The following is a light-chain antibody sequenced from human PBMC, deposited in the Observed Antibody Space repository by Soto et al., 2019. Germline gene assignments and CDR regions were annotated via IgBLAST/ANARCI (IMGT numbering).Light chain of an antibody. CDR1: KNDVGGYTF. CDR3: CSYTATTTYV. Sequence: SAMTQRTSVSGATGQSISVSCTVNKNDVGGYTFVSWYQQHPDKVPKLVIFDVNRRPSGVSDRFSGSKSVNAASLTISGLQAEDEADYYCCSYTATTTYVFGTGTKVTVL. V-gene: IGLV2-14*03. CDR2: DVN. J-gene: IGLJ1*01.